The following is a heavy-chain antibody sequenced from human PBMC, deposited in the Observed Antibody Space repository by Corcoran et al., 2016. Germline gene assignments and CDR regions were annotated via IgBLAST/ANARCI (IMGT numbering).Heavy chain of an antibody. D-gene: IGHD3-22*01. CDR3: WRDRCGSSYYYDCSGYNDCDAVAFDI. J-gene: IGHJ3*02. V-gene: IGHV1-46*01. Sequence: QVQLVQSGAEVKKPGASVKVSCKASGYTFTSYYMHWVRQAPGQGLEWMGIINPSGGSTSYAQKFQGRVTMTRDPSTSTVYMELFSLRSEDTAVYYGWRDRCGSSYYYDCSGYNDCDAVAFDICGQGTMVTFSS. CDR1: GYTFTSYY. CDR2: INPSGGST.